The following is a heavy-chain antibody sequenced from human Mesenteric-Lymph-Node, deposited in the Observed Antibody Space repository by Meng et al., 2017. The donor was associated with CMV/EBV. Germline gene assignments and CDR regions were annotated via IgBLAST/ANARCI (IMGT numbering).Heavy chain of an antibody. J-gene: IGHJ1*01. CDR3: ARDMVRGVMLFQH. V-gene: IGHV1-46*01. CDR2: IKPSGGST. CDR1: GYTFTSYY. D-gene: IGHD3-10*01. Sequence: KAYGYTFTSYYMYWVRQAPGQGLEWMGIIKPSGGSTSYEQKFQGRVTMTRDTSTSTVYMELSSLRSEDTAVYYCARDMVRGVMLFQHWGQGTLVTVSS.